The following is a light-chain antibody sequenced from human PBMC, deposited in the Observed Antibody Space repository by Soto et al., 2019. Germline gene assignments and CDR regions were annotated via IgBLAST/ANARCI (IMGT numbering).Light chain of an antibody. Sequence: EIVLTQSPATLSLSPGERATLSCRASPSVSSYLAWYQQKAGQAPRLLIYDASNRATGIPARFSGSGSGTDFTLTISSLEPEDFALYYCQQRSNLPWTFGQGTNVEIK. CDR2: DAS. CDR3: QQRSNLPWT. J-gene: IGKJ1*01. V-gene: IGKV3-11*01. CDR1: PSVSSY.